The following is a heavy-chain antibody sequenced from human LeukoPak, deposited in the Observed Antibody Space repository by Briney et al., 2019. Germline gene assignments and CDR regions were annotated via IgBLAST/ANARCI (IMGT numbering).Heavy chain of an antibody. V-gene: IGHV3-30*01. D-gene: IGHD3-3*01. CDR3: ARDLGGTFWSGYID. Sequence: PGGSLRLSCAASGFTFSSYAMHWVRQAPGKGLEWVAVISYDGSNKYYADSAKGRFTISRDNSKNTLYLQMNSLRAEDTAVYYCARDLGGTFWSGYIDWGQGTLVTVSS. CDR2: ISYDGSNK. CDR1: GFTFSSYA. J-gene: IGHJ4*02.